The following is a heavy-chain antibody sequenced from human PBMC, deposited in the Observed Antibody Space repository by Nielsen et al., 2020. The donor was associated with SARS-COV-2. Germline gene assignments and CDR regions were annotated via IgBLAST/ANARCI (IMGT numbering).Heavy chain of an antibody. CDR3: ARTTVTTAFDY. J-gene: IGHJ4*02. D-gene: IGHD4-17*01. CDR2: IYYSGST. Sequence: SETLSLTCTVSGGSISSGGYYWSWIRQHPGKGLEWIGYIYYSGSTYYNPSLKSRVTISVDTSKNQFSLKLSSVTAADTAVYYCARTTVTTAFDYWGQGTLVTVSS. V-gene: IGHV4-31*03. CDR1: GGSISSGGYY.